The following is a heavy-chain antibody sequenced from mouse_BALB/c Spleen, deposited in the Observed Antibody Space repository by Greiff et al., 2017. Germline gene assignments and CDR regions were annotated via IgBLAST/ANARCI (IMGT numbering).Heavy chain of an antibody. CDR3: ARYRDYGYDGDYAMDY. D-gene: IGHD2-2*01. J-gene: IGHJ4*01. CDR1: GFTFSSYT. V-gene: IGHV5-9*03. CDR2: ISSGGGNT. Sequence: EVNVVESGGGLVKPGGSLKLSCAASGFTFSSYTMSWVRQTPEKRLEWVATISSGGGNTYYPDSVKGRFTISRDNAKNNLYLQMSSLRSEDTALYYCARYRDYGYDGDYAMDYWGQGTSVTVSA.